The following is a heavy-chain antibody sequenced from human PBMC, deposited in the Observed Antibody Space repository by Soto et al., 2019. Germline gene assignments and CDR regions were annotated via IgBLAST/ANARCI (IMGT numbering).Heavy chain of an antibody. J-gene: IGHJ5*02. V-gene: IGHV3-48*03. Sequence: EVQLVESGGGLVQPGGSLRLSCAASGFTFSSYEMNWVRQAPGKGLEWVSYISSSGSTIYYADSVKGRFTISRDNAKNSLYLQRNSLRAEDTAVYYCASRERYHNWFDPWGQGTLVTVSS. D-gene: IGHD1-1*01. CDR2: ISSSGSTI. CDR3: ASRERYHNWFDP. CDR1: GFTFSSYE.